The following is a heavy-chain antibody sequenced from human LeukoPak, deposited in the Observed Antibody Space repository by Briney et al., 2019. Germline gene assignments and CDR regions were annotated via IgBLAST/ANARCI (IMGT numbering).Heavy chain of an antibody. CDR1: GYTFTGYY. D-gene: IGHD3-10*01. Sequence: ASVKVSCKASGYTFTGYYMHWVRQAPGHGLEWMGWINPNSGGTNYAQKFQGRVTMTRDTSISTAYMELSRLRSDDTAVYYCARTYYYGSDPFDPWGQGTLVTVSS. V-gene: IGHV1-2*02. CDR3: ARTYYYGSDPFDP. CDR2: INPNSGGT. J-gene: IGHJ5*02.